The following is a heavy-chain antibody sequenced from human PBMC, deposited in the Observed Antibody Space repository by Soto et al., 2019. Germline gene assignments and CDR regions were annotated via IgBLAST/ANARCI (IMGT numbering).Heavy chain of an antibody. CDR1: GFTFSSYA. D-gene: IGHD6-19*01. CDR2: ISGSGGST. CDR3: ARRSSGWYFDY. V-gene: IGHV3-23*01. Sequence: EVQLLESGGGLVQPGGSLRLSCAASGFTFSSYAMSWVRQAPGKGLEWVSAISGSGGSTYYADSVKGRFTIPRDNSKNTLYLQMNSLSAEDTAVYYCARRSSGWYFDYWGQGTLVTVSS. J-gene: IGHJ4*02.